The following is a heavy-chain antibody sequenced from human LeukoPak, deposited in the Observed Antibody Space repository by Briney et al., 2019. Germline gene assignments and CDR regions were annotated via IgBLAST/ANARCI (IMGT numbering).Heavy chain of an antibody. CDR3: AKDPRRYSRTGGYFDY. J-gene: IGHJ4*02. Sequence: GRSLRLSCAASRFTFSNYVMHWVRQAPGKGLEWVAVISYDGSDKYYADSVKGRFTISRDNSKNTLYLQMNSLRAEDTDVYYCAKDPRRYSRTGGYFDYWGQGTLVTVSS. V-gene: IGHV3-30*18. CDR2: ISYDGSDK. CDR1: RFTFSNYV. D-gene: IGHD6-13*01.